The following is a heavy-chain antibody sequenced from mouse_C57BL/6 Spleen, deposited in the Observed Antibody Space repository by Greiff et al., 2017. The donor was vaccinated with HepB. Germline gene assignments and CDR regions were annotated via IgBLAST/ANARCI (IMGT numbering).Heavy chain of an antibody. Sequence: VQLQQPGAELVRPGSSVKLSCKASGYTFTSYWMHWVKQRPIQGLEWIGNIDPYDSETHYNQKFKDKATFTVDKSSSTAYMQLSSLTSEDSAVYYWARGTEDCGSSPAWFGYWGQGTLVTVSA. CDR2: IDPYDSET. J-gene: IGHJ3*01. V-gene: IGHV1-52*01. D-gene: IGHD1-1*01. CDR3: ARGTEDCGSSPAWFGY. CDR1: GYTFTSYW.